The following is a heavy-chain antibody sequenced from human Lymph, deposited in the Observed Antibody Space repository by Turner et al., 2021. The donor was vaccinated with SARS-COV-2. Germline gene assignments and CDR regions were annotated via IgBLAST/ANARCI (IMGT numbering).Heavy chain of an antibody. J-gene: IGHJ3*02. CDR3: ARDNPHDAFDI. CDR1: GFNVSSNY. V-gene: IGHV3-53*02. CDR2: IYSGGST. Sequence: VQLVATGGGLIPPGGSLRLSCAASGFNVSSNYMSWVGQAPGKGLDWVSVIYSGGSTFYADSGRGRFTISRDNSKNTLYLQMNSLRAEDTAVYYCARDNPHDAFDIWGQGTMVTVSS.